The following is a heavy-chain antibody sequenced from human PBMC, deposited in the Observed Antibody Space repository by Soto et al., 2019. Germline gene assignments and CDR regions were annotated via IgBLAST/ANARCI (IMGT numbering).Heavy chain of an antibody. D-gene: IGHD4-17*01. CDR1: GFTFSSYG. Sequence: GGSLRLSCAASGFTFSSYGMHWVRQAPGKGLEWVAVIWYDGSNKYYADSVKGRFTISRDNSKNTLYLQMNSLRAEDTAVYYCARSMTTVTTGGFDWGQGTLVTVSS. CDR2: IWYDGSNK. J-gene: IGHJ4*02. V-gene: IGHV3-33*01. CDR3: ARSMTTVTTGGFD.